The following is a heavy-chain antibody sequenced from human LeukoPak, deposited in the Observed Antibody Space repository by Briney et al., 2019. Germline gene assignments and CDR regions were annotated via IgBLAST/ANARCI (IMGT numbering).Heavy chain of an antibody. V-gene: IGHV3-21*01. Sequence: GGSLRLSCAASGFTFSSYSMNWVRQAPGKGLEWVSSISSSSSYIYYADSVKGRFTISRDNAKNSLYLQMNSLRAEDTAVYYCARTGIAVAGTDFGYWGQGTLVTVSS. CDR3: ARTGIAVAGTDFGY. J-gene: IGHJ4*02. CDR1: GFTFSSYS. CDR2: ISSSSSYI. D-gene: IGHD6-19*01.